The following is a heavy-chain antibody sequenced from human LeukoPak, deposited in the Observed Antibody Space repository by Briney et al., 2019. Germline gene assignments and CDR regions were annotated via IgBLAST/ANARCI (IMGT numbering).Heavy chain of an antibody. CDR2: IYYSGSGST. CDR3: ARERSGWHYFDY. J-gene: IGHJ4*02. D-gene: IGHD6-19*01. V-gene: IGHV4-59*01. CDR1: DDSITSYY. Sequence: SETLSLTCTVSDDSITSYYWNWIRQPPGKGLEWIGYIYYSGSGSTKYNPSLKSRVTISVDTSKNQVSLKLSSVTAADTAVYYCARERSGWHYFDYWGQGTLVTVSS.